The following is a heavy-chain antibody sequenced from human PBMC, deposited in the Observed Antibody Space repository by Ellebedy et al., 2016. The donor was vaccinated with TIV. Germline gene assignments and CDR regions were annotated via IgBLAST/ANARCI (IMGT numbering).Heavy chain of an antibody. V-gene: IGHV4-34*01. CDR3: ATRYYDILTGYEYADY. J-gene: IGHJ4*02. D-gene: IGHD3-9*01. CDR1: GGSFSGYY. Sequence: SETLSLXXAVYGGSFSGYYWSWIRQPPGKGLEWIGEINHSGSTNYNPSLKSRVTISVDKSKNQFSLKLSSVTAADTAVYYCATRYYDILTGYEYADYWGQGTLVTVSS. CDR2: INHSGST.